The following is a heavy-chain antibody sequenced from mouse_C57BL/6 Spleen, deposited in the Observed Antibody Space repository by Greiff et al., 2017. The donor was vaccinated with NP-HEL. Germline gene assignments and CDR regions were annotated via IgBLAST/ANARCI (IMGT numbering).Heavy chain of an antibody. CDR3: AIYFYYDEGFAY. CDR1: GYTFTGYW. J-gene: IGHJ3*01. D-gene: IGHD2-4*01. CDR2: ILPGSGST. V-gene: IGHV1-9*01. Sequence: VQLQQSGAELMQPGASVKLSCKATGYTFTGYWIEWVKQRPGHGLEWIGEILPGSGSTNYNEKLTGKATFTADTSSNTAYIQLSSLTTEDSAIYYCAIYFYYDEGFAYWGQGTLVTVSA.